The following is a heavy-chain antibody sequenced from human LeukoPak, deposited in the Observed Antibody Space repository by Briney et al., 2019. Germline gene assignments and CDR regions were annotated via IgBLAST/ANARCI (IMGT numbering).Heavy chain of an antibody. CDR1: GYTLTELS. V-gene: IGHV1-24*01. CDR3: ATVLPQANDFWSGYPNFDY. J-gene: IGHJ4*02. CDR2: FDPEDGET. D-gene: IGHD3-3*01. Sequence: AASVKVSCKVSGYTLTELSMHWVRQAPGKGLEWMGGFDPEDGETIYAQKFQVRVTVTEDTSTDTAYMELSSLRSEDTAVYYCATVLPQANDFWSGYPNFDYWGQGTLVTVSS.